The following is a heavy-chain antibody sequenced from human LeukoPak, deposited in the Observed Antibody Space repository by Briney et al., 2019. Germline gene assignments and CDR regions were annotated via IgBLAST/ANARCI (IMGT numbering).Heavy chain of an antibody. CDR2: IIPIFGTA. V-gene: IGHV1-69*13. Sequence: SVKVSCKAPGGTFSSYAISWVRQAPGQGLEWMGGIIPIFGTANYAQKFQGRVTITADESTSTAYMELSSLRSEDTAVYYCARVYCSGGSCYSNWFDPWGQGTLVTVSS. D-gene: IGHD2-15*01. CDR1: GGTFSSYA. J-gene: IGHJ5*02. CDR3: ARVYCSGGSCYSNWFDP.